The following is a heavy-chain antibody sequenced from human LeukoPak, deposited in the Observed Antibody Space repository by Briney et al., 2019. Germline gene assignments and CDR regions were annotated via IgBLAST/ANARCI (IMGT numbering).Heavy chain of an antibody. J-gene: IGHJ4*02. D-gene: IGHD3-10*01. V-gene: IGHV1-2*02. CDR1: GYTFTGYY. Sequence: ASVKVSCKASGYTFTGYYMHWVRQAPGQGLEWMGWINPNSGGTNYAQKFQGRVTMTRDTSISTAYMELRSLRSDDTAVYYCARDLTVRGVKLGYWGQGTLVTVSS. CDR3: ARDLTVRGVKLGY. CDR2: INPNSGGT.